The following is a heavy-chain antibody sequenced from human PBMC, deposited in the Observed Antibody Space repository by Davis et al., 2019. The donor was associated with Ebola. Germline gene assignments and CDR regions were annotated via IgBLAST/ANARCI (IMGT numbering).Heavy chain of an antibody. CDR3: AKDYYDSSGRYFDY. Sequence: GESLKISCAASGFTFSSYSMNWVRQAPGKGLEWVSYISSSSSTIYYADSVKGRFTISRDNAKNSLYLQMNSLRDEDTAVYYCAKDYYDSSGRYFDYWGQGTLVTVSS. CDR1: GFTFSSYS. V-gene: IGHV3-48*02. CDR2: ISSSSSTI. J-gene: IGHJ4*02. D-gene: IGHD3-22*01.